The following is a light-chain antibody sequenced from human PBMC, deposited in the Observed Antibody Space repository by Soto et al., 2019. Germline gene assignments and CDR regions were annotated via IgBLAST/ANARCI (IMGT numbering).Light chain of an antibody. Sequence: QSVLAQPPSVSGAPGERVTLSCTGSSSNFGAGSGVHWYQQLPGSAPKLLIFGNKYRPSGVPDRFAGSKSGTSASLAITGIQAEDEADYYCQSYDSSLSAWVFGGGTKLTDL. CDR2: GNK. CDR3: QSYDSSLSAWV. CDR1: SSNFGAGSG. J-gene: IGLJ3*02. V-gene: IGLV1-40*01.